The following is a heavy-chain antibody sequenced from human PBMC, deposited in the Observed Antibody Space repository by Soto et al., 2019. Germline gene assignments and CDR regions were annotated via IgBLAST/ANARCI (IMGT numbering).Heavy chain of an antibody. J-gene: IGHJ6*02. CDR2: MNHNRGNT. CDR3: ARGENYYYGMDV. CDR1: GYTFTIYD. V-gene: IGHV1-8*01. Sequence: ASVKVSCKASGYTFTIYDINWVREATGQGLEWMGWMNHNRGNTGYAQKFQGRVTMTRNTSISTAYMELSSLRSEDTAVYYCARGENYYYGMDVWGQGTTVTVSS.